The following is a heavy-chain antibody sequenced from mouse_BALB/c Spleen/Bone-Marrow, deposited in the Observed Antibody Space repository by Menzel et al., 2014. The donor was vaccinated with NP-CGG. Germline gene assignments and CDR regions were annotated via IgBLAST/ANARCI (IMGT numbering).Heavy chain of an antibody. J-gene: IGHJ4*01. Sequence: VQLQQSGLELVKPGASMKISCKASGYSFTGYTMNWVKQSHGKNLEWIGLINPYNGGTSYNQKFKGKATLAVDKSSSTAYMELLSLTSEDSAVYYCARRRDGLKYYAMDYWGQGTSVTVSS. V-gene: IGHV1-26*01. CDR2: INPYNGGT. CDR1: GYSFTGYT. D-gene: IGHD3-1*01. CDR3: ARRRDGLKYYAMDY.